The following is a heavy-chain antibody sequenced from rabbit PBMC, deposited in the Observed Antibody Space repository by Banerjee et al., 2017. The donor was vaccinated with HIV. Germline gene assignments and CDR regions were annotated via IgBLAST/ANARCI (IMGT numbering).Heavy chain of an antibody. J-gene: IGHJ4*01. Sequence: QSLEESGGDLVKPGASLTLTCTASGFSLSSNYYMCWVRQAPGKGLEWIACIGGGGRYIFYASWAKGRFTISKTSSTTVTLQMTSLTVADTATYFCAKTLTGVSDWHAFNLWGQGTLVTVS. V-gene: IGHV1S40*01. CDR3: AKTLTGVSDWHAFNL. CDR1: GFSLSSNYY. D-gene: IGHD7-1*01. CDR2: IGGGGRYI.